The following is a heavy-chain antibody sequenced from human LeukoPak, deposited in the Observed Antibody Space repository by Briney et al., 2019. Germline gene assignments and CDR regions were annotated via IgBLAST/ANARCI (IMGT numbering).Heavy chain of an antibody. CDR2: INPNSGGT. Sequence: ASVKVSCKASGYTFTSYGISWVRQAPGQGLEWMGWINPNSGGTNYAQKFQGRVTMTRDTSISTAYMELSRLRSNDTAVYYCARVDTAMVTVDYWGQGTLVTVSS. CDR1: GYTFTSYG. CDR3: ARVDTAMVTVDY. D-gene: IGHD5-18*01. J-gene: IGHJ4*02. V-gene: IGHV1-2*02.